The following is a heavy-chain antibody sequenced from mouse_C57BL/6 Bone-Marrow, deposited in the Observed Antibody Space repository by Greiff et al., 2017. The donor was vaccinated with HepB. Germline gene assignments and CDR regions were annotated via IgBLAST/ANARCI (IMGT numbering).Heavy chain of an antibody. Sequence: VQLQQPGAELVKPGASVKLSCKASGYTFTSYWMQWVKQRPGQGLEWIGEIDPSDSYTNYNQKFKGKATLTVDTSTSAAYMQFSSLTSEDSAVYYCARDSSGLYAMDYWGQGTSVTVSS. CDR1: GYTFTSYW. J-gene: IGHJ4*01. CDR3: ARDSSGLYAMDY. CDR2: IDPSDSYT. V-gene: IGHV1-50*01. D-gene: IGHD3-2*02.